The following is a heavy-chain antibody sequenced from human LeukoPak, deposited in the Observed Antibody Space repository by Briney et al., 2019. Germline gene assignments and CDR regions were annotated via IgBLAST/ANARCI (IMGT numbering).Heavy chain of an antibody. CDR2: INHSGST. V-gene: IGHV4-34*01. CDR3: ARDLVVPAAAYYYYGMDV. D-gene: IGHD2-2*01. Sequence: KPSETLSLTCAVYGGSFSGYYWSWIRQPPGKGLEWIGEINHSGSTNYNPSLKSRVTISVDTSKNQFSLKLSSVTAADTAVYYCARDLVVPAAAYYYYGMDVWGQGTTVTVSS. CDR1: GGSFSGYY. J-gene: IGHJ6*02.